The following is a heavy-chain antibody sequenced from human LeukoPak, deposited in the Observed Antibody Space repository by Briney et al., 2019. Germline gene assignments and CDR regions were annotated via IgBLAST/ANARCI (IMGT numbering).Heavy chain of an antibody. J-gene: IGHJ6*03. D-gene: IGHD2-2*01. Sequence: GGSLRLSCAASGFTFSSYDMHWVRQAPGKGLEWVAFIRYDGSNKYYADSVKGRFTISRDNSKNTLYLQMNSLRAEDTAVYYCAKDGRISAAIFPYYYMDVWGKGTTVTVSS. CDR1: GFTFSSYD. CDR2: IRYDGSNK. CDR3: AKDGRISAAIFPYYYMDV. V-gene: IGHV3-30*02.